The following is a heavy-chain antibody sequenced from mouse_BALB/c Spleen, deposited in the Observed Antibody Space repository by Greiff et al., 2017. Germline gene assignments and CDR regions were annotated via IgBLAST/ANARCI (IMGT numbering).Heavy chain of an antibody. Sequence: EVKLVESGGDLVKPGGSLKLSCAASGFTFSSYGMSWVRQTPDKRLEWVATISSGGSYTYYPDSVKGRFTISRDNAKNTLYLQMSSLKSEDTAMYYCARHESGYYGFACWGQGTLVTVSA. J-gene: IGHJ3*01. CDR1: GFTFSSYG. D-gene: IGHD1-2*01. CDR2: ISSGGSYT. CDR3: ARHESGYYGFAC. V-gene: IGHV5-6*01.